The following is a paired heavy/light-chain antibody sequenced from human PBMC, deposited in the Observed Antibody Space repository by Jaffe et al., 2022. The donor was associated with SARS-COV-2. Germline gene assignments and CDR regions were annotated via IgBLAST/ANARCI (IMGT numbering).Light chain of an antibody. CDR1: QSVSSSY. J-gene: IGKJ1*01. V-gene: IGKV3D-20*01. Sequence: EIVLTQSPATLSLSPGERATLSCGASQSVSSSYLAWYQQKPGLAPRLLIYDASSRATGIPDRFSGSGSGTDFTLTISRLEPEDFAVYYCQQYGSSPRTFGQGTKVEIK. CDR2: DAS. CDR3: QQYGSSPRT.
Heavy chain of an antibody. Sequence: QVQLVQSGAEVKKPGASVKVSCKASGYTFTSYGISWVRQAPGQGLEWMGWISAYNGNTNYAQKLQGRVTMTTDTSTSTAYMELRSLRSDDTAVYYCARDGAQGLWFGELSCYFDYWGQGTLVTVSS. J-gene: IGHJ4*02. D-gene: IGHD3-10*01. V-gene: IGHV1-18*01. CDR3: ARDGAQGLWFGELSCYFDY. CDR1: GYTFTSYG. CDR2: ISAYNGNT.